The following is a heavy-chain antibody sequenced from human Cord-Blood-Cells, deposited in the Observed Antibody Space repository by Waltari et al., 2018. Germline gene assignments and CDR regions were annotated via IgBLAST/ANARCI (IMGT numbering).Heavy chain of an antibody. CDR1: GFTFSSYA. CDR2: ISGSGGRT. CDR3: ATGKPGVPAADY. V-gene: IGHV3-23*01. Sequence: EVQLLESGGGLVQPGGSLRLSCAASGFTFSSYAMSWVRQAPGKGREWVSGISGSGGRTYYADSVKGRFTIARDNSKNTLYLQMNSLRAEDTAVYYCATGKPGVPAADYWGQGTLVTVSS. D-gene: IGHD2-2*01. J-gene: IGHJ4*02.